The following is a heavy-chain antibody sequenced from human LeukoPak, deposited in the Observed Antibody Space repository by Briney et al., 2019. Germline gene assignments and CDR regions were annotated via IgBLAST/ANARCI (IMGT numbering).Heavy chain of an antibody. D-gene: IGHD3-3*01. Sequence: GASVKVSCKASGGTFSSYAISWVRQAPGQGLEWMGGIIPIFGTANYAQKFQGRVTITADESTSTAYMELSSLRSEDTAVYYCATGRPGVARPSWSPFYYYYMDVWGKGTTVTVSS. CDR1: GGTFSSYA. V-gene: IGHV1-69*13. CDR2: IIPIFGTA. CDR3: ATGRPGVARPSWSPFYYYYMDV. J-gene: IGHJ6*03.